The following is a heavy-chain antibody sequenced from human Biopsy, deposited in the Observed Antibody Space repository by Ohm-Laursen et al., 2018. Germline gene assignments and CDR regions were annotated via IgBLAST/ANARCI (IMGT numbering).Heavy chain of an antibody. J-gene: IGHJ6*02. D-gene: IGHD6-6*01. CDR3: ARDSSRRAREGGMDV. CDR2: ISETSSHI. CDR1: GYSVSSYD. Sequence: LSLTCAASGYSVSSYDMNWVRQAPGKGLEWISYISETSSHIYDADSVRGRFTVARDIAKNSLYLQLNSLRVEDTAVYYCARDSSRRAREGGMDVWGQGTTVPLS. V-gene: IGHV3-21*01.